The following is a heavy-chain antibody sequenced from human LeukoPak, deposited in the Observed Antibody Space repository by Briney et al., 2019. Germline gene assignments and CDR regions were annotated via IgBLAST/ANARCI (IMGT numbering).Heavy chain of an antibody. CDR3: VIGRGWQPDY. J-gene: IGHJ4*02. D-gene: IGHD3-10*01. CDR2: VHYSGNT. CDR1: GGSISGYY. V-gene: IGHV4-59*03. Sequence: SETLSLTCTVSGGSISGYYHNWVRQSPGRGLEWIGLVHYSGNTNYNPSLKSRVSISTDTSKNQFSLELTSVTAADTAVCYCVIGRGWQPDYWGQGIPVTVSS.